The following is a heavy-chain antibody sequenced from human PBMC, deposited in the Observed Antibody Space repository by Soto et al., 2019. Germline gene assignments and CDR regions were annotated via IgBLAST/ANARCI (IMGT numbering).Heavy chain of an antibody. CDR3: ARGVGKFRGAHNYYYYYMDF. Sequence: ASVKVSCKASGYTFTSYDINWVRQATGQGLEWMGWMNPNSGNTGYAQKFQGRVTMTRNTSISTAYMELSSLRSEDTAVYYCARGVGKFRGAHNYYYYYMDFWGKGTTVPVSS. CDR2: MNPNSGNT. V-gene: IGHV1-8*01. CDR1: GYTFTSYD. D-gene: IGHD1-26*01. J-gene: IGHJ6*03.